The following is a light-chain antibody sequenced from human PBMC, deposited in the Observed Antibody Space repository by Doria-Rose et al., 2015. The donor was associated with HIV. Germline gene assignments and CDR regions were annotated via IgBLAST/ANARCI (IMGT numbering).Light chain of an antibody. CDR3: QQLRT. CDR2: DAS. Sequence: TQSPATLSLSPGERATLSCRASQSVSTYLAWYQQKLGQAPRLLIYDASNRATGVPARFSGSGSGTDFTLTISNLEPEDFAVYYCQQLRTFGQGTKVEI. J-gene: IGKJ1*01. CDR1: QSVSTY. V-gene: IGKV3-11*01.